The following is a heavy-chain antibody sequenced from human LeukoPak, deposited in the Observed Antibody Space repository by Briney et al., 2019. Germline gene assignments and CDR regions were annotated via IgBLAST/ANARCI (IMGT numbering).Heavy chain of an antibody. V-gene: IGHV3-33*01. CDR1: GFNFNTYG. Sequence: PGRSLRLSCAASGFNFNTYGMHWVRQTPGKGLEWVAVIWHDGSDEYYADPVKGRFTISRDNSKSLVYLQMDSLRDEDTAVYYCAGEVVRDVSGVDYTWLDPWGQGTLVFVS. CDR2: IWHDGSDE. J-gene: IGHJ5*02. CDR3: AGEVVRDVSGVDYTWLDP. D-gene: IGHD2-8*01.